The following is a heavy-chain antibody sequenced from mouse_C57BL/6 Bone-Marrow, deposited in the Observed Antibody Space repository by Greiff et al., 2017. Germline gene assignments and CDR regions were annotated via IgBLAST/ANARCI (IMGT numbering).Heavy chain of an antibody. Sequence: QVQLQQSGAELMKPGASVKLSCKATGYTFTGYWIEWVKQRPGHGLEWIGEILPGSGSTNYNAKFKGKATFTADTSSNTAYMQLSSLTTEDSAIYYCARGGYYGSSPFAYWGQGTLVTVSA. CDR3: ARGGYYGSSPFAY. D-gene: IGHD1-1*01. J-gene: IGHJ3*01. CDR2: ILPGSGST. CDR1: GYTFTGYW. V-gene: IGHV1-9*01.